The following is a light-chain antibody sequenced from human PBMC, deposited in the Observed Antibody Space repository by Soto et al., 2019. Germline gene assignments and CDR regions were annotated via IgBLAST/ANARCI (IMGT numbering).Light chain of an antibody. CDR2: AAS. Sequence: DIQMTQSPSTLSASVGDTVTVTCRASQSVSGWLAWYQQKPGKAPKLLIYAASSLQSGVPSRFSGSGSGTDFTLTISSLQPEDFTTYYCQQSYSSPITFGQGTRLEIK. CDR1: QSVSGW. CDR3: QQSYSSPIT. J-gene: IGKJ5*01. V-gene: IGKV1-39*01.